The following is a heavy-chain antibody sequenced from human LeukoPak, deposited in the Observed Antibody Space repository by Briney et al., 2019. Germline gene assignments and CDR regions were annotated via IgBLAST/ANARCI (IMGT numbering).Heavy chain of an antibody. CDR3: ARVGAAGFDY. CDR1: GFTLTRYW. Sequence: GGSLRLSCAASGFTLTRYWMSWVRQAPGKGPEWVANINEYGSEKYYLDSVRGRFTFSRDNARNSLYLQMNSLRVEDAAVYFCARVGAAGFDYWGQGALVTVSS. V-gene: IGHV3-7*03. D-gene: IGHD6-13*01. J-gene: IGHJ4*02. CDR2: INEYGSEK.